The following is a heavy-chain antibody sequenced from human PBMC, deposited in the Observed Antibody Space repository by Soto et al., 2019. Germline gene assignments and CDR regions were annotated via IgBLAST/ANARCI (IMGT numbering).Heavy chain of an antibody. CDR1: GFTFSTCA. J-gene: IGHJ6*02. Sequence: GGSLRLSCAASGFTFSTCAMSWVRQAPGKGLEWVSVISGSSGTTYYADSVKGRFTISRDNAKNTLYLQMSSLRAGDTAVYYCVKDEIQAAGRPKDIDVWGQGTTVTVSS. CDR3: VKDEIQAAGRPKDIDV. V-gene: IGHV3-23*01. CDR2: ISGSSGTT. D-gene: IGHD5-18*01.